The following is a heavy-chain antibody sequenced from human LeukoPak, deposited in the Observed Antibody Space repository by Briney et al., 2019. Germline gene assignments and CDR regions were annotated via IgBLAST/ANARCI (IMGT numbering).Heavy chain of an antibody. D-gene: IGHD3-10*01. V-gene: IGHV3-7*01. Sequence: GGSLRLSCAASGFIFSSHGMSWVRQAPGKGLEWVANIKQDGSEKYYVDSVKGRFTISRDNAKNSLYLQMNSLRAEDTAVYYCARDVWFGGPWGQGTLVTVSS. CDR1: GFIFSSHG. CDR2: IKQDGSEK. CDR3: ARDVWFGGP. J-gene: IGHJ5*02.